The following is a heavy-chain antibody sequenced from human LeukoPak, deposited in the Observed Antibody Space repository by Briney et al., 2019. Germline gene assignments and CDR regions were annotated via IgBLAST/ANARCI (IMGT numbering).Heavy chain of an antibody. CDR1: GFTFSSHS. J-gene: IGHJ4*02. CDR3: ARDVSPIAAAFFDY. D-gene: IGHD6-13*01. V-gene: IGHV3-48*04. Sequence: GGSLRLSCAASGFTFSSHSMNWVRQAPGKGLEWVSYISSSSSTIYYADSVKGRFTVSRDNAKNSLYLQMNSLRAEDTAVYYCARDVSPIAAAFFDYWGQGTLVTVSS. CDR2: ISSSSSTI.